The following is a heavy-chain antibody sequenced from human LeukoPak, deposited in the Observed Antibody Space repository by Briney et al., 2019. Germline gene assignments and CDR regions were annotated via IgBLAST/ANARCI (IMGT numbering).Heavy chain of an antibody. Sequence: SETLSLTCAVYGGSFSGYYWSWIRQPPGKGLEWIGEINHSGSTNYNPSLKSRVTISVDTSKNQFSLKLSSVTAADTAVYYCASSSWYSARKAYAFDIWGQGTMVTVSS. D-gene: IGHD6-13*01. CDR1: GGSFSGYY. V-gene: IGHV4-34*01. CDR2: INHSGST. CDR3: ASSSWYSARKAYAFDI. J-gene: IGHJ3*02.